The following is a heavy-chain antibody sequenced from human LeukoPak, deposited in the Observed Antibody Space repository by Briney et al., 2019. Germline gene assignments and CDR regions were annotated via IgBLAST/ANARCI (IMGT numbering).Heavy chain of an antibody. Sequence: KPSETLSLTCAVYGGSFSGYYWSWIRQPPGKGLEWIGEINHSGSTNYNPSLKSRVTISVDTSKNQFSLKLSSVTAADTAVYYCATRRGIEHSSSSVSCWFDPWGQGTLVTVSS. V-gene: IGHV4-34*01. J-gene: IGHJ5*02. CDR2: INHSGST. D-gene: IGHD6-6*01. CDR3: ATRRGIEHSSSSVSCWFDP. CDR1: GGSFSGYY.